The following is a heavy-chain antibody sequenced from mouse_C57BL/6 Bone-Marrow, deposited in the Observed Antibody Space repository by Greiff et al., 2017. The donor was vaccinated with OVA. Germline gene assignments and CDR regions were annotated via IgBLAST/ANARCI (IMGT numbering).Heavy chain of an antibody. J-gene: IGHJ2*01. CDR3: ARGIPYYFDY. Sequence: EVQLVESGPGLVKPSQSLSLTCSVTGYSITSGYYWNWIRQFPGNKLEWMGYISYDGSNNYNPSLKNRISITRDTSKNQFFLKLNSVTTEDTATYYCARGIPYYFDYWGQGTTLTVSS. V-gene: IGHV3-6*01. CDR1: GYSITSGYY. CDR2: ISYDGSN.